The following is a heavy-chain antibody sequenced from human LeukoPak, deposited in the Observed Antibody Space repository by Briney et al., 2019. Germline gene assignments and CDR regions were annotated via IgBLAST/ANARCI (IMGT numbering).Heavy chain of an antibody. CDR2: ISADNANT. CDR1: GYSFSTFG. V-gene: IGHV1-18*01. Sequence: ASVNVSCKTSGYSFSTFGISWVRQPPGQGVEWMGWISADNANTNYAQHFQDTDTMPTTPSTNTAYMEQRSLISDDTALYSCARDWGGDGWFSPTFDYWGQGTLVTVSS. CDR3: ARDWGGDGWFSPTFDY. J-gene: IGHJ4*02. D-gene: IGHD6-19*01.